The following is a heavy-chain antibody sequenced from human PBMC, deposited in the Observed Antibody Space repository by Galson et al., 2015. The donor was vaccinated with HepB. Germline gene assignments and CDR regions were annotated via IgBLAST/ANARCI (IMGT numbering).Heavy chain of an antibody. Sequence: SLRLSCAASGFTFDDYAMHWVRQAPGKGLEWVSGISWNSGSIGYADSVKGRFTISRDNAKNSLYLQMNSLRAEDTALYYCAKDIMMGWNDGGVGWYFDLWSRGTLVTVSS. CDR3: AKDIMMGWNDGGVGWYFDL. V-gene: IGHV3-9*01. CDR2: ISWNSGSI. J-gene: IGHJ2*01. D-gene: IGHD1-1*01. CDR1: GFTFDDYA.